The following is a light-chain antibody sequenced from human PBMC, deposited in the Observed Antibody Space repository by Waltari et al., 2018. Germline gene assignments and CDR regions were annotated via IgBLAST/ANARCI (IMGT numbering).Light chain of an antibody. CDR1: QRVSNY. CDR2: DAS. J-gene: IGKJ1*01. Sequence: EIVLTQSPATLSLSPGGRATLSCRVSQRVSNYLAWYQQKPGQAPRLLIYDASNRATGIPARFSGTGSGTDFTLTISSLEPEDFAVYYCQQRSSWPWTFGQGTKVEI. V-gene: IGKV3-11*01. CDR3: QQRSSWPWT.